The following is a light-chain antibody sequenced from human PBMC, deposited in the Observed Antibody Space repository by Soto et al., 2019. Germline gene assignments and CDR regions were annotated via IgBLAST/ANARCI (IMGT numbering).Light chain of an antibody. J-gene: IGKJ4*01. Sequence: EITLTQSPATLSLSPGERATLSCRASESVSNFLAWYQQKPGQAPRLLIYDASTRATGIPGRFSGSGSGTDFSLTISSLEPEDFAVYYCQQRRIWLTFGGGTKVEVK. CDR3: QQRRIWLT. CDR1: ESVSNF. CDR2: DAS. V-gene: IGKV3-11*01.